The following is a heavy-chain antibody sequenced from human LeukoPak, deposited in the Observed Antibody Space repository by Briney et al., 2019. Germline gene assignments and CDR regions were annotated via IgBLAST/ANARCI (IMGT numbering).Heavy chain of an antibody. Sequence: GRSLRLSCTASGFTFGDYAMSWVRQAPGKGLEWVGFGRSKAYGGTTEYAASVKGRFTISRDDSKSIAYLQMNSLKTEDTAVYYCTRDGYYDYVWGSYDHWGQGTLVTVSS. CDR2: GRSKAYGGTT. CDR3: TRDGYYDYVWGSYDH. V-gene: IGHV3-49*04. J-gene: IGHJ4*02. D-gene: IGHD3-16*01. CDR1: GFTFGDYA.